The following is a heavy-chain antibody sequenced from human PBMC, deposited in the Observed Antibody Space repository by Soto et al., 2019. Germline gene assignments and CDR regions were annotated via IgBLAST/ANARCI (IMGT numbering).Heavy chain of an antibody. D-gene: IGHD3-22*01. V-gene: IGHV4-61*01. CDR2: IYYSWST. J-gene: IGHJ3*02. CDR1: VGSVSSGSYY. CDR3: ARDSTSMIDAFDI. Sequence: PSETLYLTCTVSVGSVSSGSYYLSWIRRPPGKGLEWIGYIYYSWSTNYNPSLKSRVTISVDTSKNKFSLKLSSVTAADTAVYYGARDSTSMIDAFDIWGQVTMVTVSS.